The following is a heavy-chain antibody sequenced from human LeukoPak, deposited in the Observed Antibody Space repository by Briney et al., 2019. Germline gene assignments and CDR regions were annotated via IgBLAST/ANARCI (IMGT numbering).Heavy chain of an antibody. V-gene: IGHV4-39*01. CDR1: GSSIYMSSHY. CDR3: ARRLGGSGWFDY. CDR2: IYYSGST. J-gene: IGHJ4*02. D-gene: IGHD6-25*01. Sequence: KPSETLSLTCTVSGSSIYMSSHYWVWIRQPPGKGLEWIGNIYYSGSTYYNPSLKSRVTISVDTSKKQFSLKLSSVTAADTAVYYCARRLGGSGWFDYWGQGALVTVSS.